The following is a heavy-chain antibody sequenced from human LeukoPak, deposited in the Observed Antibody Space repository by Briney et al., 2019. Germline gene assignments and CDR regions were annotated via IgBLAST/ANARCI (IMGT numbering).Heavy chain of an antibody. D-gene: IGHD4-17*01. CDR3: ARLVTTGIYYYYYMDV. V-gene: IGHV4-38-2*02. Sequence: SETLSLTCTVSGYSISSGYYWGWIRQPPGKGLEWIGSIYHSGSTYYNPSLKSRVTISVDTFKNQFSLKLSSVTAADTAVYYCARLVTTGIYYYYYMDVWGKGTTVTVSS. CDR2: IYHSGST. CDR1: GYSISSGYY. J-gene: IGHJ6*03.